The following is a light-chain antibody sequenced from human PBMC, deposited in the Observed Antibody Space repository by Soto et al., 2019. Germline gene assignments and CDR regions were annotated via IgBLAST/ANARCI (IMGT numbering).Light chain of an antibody. CDR2: KAS. Sequence: DIQMTQSPSTLSASVGDRVNITCRASQSISSWLAWYQQKPGQAPKLLIYKASTLQIGVPSRFSGSGSGTEFTLAISSLQPDDSATYYCQQYNDNWTFGQGTKVEIK. CDR3: QQYNDNWT. V-gene: IGKV1-5*03. CDR1: QSISSW. J-gene: IGKJ1*01.